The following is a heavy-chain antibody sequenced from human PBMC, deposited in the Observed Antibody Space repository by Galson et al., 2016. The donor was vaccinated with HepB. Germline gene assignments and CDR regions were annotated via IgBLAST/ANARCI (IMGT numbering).Heavy chain of an antibody. Sequence: SLRLSCAASGFTYSRYDMHWVRQAPGKGLEWVAVIWYDGSNKYYADSVKGRFTISRDNSENTLYLQMNGLRAEDTAVYYCAKVIGRDAYYYYGMDVWGQGTTVTVSS. CDR2: IWYDGSNK. D-gene: IGHD2/OR15-2a*01. J-gene: IGHJ6*02. CDR3: AKVIGRDAYYYYGMDV. V-gene: IGHV3-33*06. CDR1: GFTYSRYD.